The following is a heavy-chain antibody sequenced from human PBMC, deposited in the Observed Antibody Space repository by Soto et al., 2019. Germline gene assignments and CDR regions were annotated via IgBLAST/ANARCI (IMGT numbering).Heavy chain of an antibody. CDR3: ARAPPRGIAAPGTWGSGMDV. D-gene: IGHD6-13*01. Sequence: RRLSCAASGFSFSSYAMYWVRQAPGKGLAWVAVISYDGNNKYYADSVKGRITISRDSSKNMEYLQMNSLRPEDTAVYYCARAPPRGIAAPGTWGSGMDVWGQGTTVTVSS. CDR1: GFSFSSYA. CDR2: ISYDGNNK. J-gene: IGHJ6*02. V-gene: IGHV3-30-3*01.